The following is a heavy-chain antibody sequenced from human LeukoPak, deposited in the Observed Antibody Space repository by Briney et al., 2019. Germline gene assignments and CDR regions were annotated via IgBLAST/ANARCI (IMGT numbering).Heavy chain of an antibody. CDR2: ISPHTANT. Sequence: ASVKVSCKASGYTFTGYYMHWVRQAPGQGLEWLGWISPHTANTNYVQNLQDRVTLTTDTSTSTVYMQLRSLRSDDTAVYYCARVVYYDSSGYFDNWGQGTLVTVSS. J-gene: IGHJ4*02. V-gene: IGHV1-18*04. D-gene: IGHD3-22*01. CDR1: GYTFTGYY. CDR3: ARVVYYDSSGYFDN.